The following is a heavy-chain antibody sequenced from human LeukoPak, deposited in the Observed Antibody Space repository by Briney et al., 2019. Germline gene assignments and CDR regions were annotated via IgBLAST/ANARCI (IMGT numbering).Heavy chain of an antibody. V-gene: IGHV3-30*04. CDR1: GFTFSSYA. J-gene: IGHJ4*02. CDR3: ARGAQLLWFGELFY. Sequence: PGGSLRLSCAASGFTFSSYAMSWVRQAPGKGLEWVAVISYDGSNKYYADSVKGRFTISRDNSKNTLYLQMNSLRAEDTAVYYCARGAQLLWFGELFYWGQGTLVTVSS. D-gene: IGHD3-10*01. CDR2: ISYDGSNK.